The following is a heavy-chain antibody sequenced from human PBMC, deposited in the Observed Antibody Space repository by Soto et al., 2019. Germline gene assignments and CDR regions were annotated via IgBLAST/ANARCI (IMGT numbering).Heavy chain of an antibody. V-gene: IGHV3-23*01. CDR3: AKAGGGYTKWHFDS. D-gene: IGHD5-12*01. J-gene: IGHJ4*01. CDR1: GFSFSGYA. Sequence: EVQLLESGGGSVQPGGSLRLSCAASGFSFSGYAMAWVRQAPGKGLEWVSGISGSGARTYYADSVKGRCTISRDNSKNTLSLQVNRLSAEDTAVYYCAKAGGGYTKWHFDSWGHGSLVTVSS. CDR2: ISGSGART.